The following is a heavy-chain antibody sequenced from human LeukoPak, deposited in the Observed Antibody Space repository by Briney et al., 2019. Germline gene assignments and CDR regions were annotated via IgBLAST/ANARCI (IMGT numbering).Heavy chain of an antibody. J-gene: IGHJ5*02. CDR2: INHSGST. CDR3: ARGFPRRTSGYPRYNWFDP. CDR1: GGSFSGYY. Sequence: SETLSLTCAVYGGSFSGYYWSWIRQPPGKGLEWIGEINHSGSTNYNPSLKSRVTISVDTSKNQFSLKLSSVTAADTAVYYCARGFPRRTSGYPRYNWFDPWGQGTLVTVSS. D-gene: IGHD3-22*01. V-gene: IGHV4-34*01.